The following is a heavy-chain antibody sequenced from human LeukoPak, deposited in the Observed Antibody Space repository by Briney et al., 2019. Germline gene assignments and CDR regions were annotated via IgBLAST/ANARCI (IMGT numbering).Heavy chain of an antibody. V-gene: IGHV1-8*01. CDR2: MNPNSGNT. D-gene: IGHD5-12*01. Sequence: ASVKVSCKASGYTFTTYDINWVRQATGQGLEWMGWMNPNSGNTGYAQKLQGRVTMTTDTSTSTAYMELRSLRSDDTAVYYCASIVATPDAFDIWGQGTMVTVSS. CDR3: ASIVATPDAFDI. J-gene: IGHJ3*02. CDR1: GYTFTTYD.